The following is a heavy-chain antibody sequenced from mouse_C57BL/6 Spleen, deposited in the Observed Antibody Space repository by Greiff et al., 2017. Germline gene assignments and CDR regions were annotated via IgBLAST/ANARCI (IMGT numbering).Heavy chain of an antibody. D-gene: IGHD1-1*01. CDR3: TIPYYYGTRDY. CDR1: GFNIKDDY. J-gene: IGHJ2*01. CDR2: IDPENGDT. V-gene: IGHV14-4*01. Sequence: VQLQQSGAELVRPGASVKLSCTASGFNIKDDYMHWVKQRPEQGLEWIGWIDPENGDTEYASKFQGKATITADTSSNTAYLQLSSLTSEDTAVYYCTIPYYYGTRDYWGQGTTLTVSS.